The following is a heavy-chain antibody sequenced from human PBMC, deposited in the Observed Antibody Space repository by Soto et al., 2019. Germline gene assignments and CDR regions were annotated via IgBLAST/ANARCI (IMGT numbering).Heavy chain of an antibody. Sequence: SETLSLTCAVSVYSISSGYYWGWIRQPPGKGLEWIGSIYHSGSTYYNPSLKSRVTISVDTSKNQFSLKLSSVTAADTAVYYCARPRGFFGDGANDGSSWYWYFDLWGRGTLVTVSS. CDR3: ARPRGFFGDGANDGSSWYWYFDL. CDR1: VYSISSGYY. CDR2: IYHSGST. V-gene: IGHV4-38-2*01. J-gene: IGHJ2*01. D-gene: IGHD6-13*01.